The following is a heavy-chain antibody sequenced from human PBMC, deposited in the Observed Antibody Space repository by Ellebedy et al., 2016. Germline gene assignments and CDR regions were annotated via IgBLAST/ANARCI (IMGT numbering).Heavy chain of an antibody. CDR1: GYTFSNYG. Sequence: ASVKVSXXASGYTFSNYGITWVRQAPGQGLEWMGWISAYNGDTNYAQKLQDRVTMTTDTSTSTAYMELRTLKSDDTAMYYCARDRKAAAGLSVYYYYYGMDVWGQGTTVTVSS. J-gene: IGHJ6*02. D-gene: IGHD6-13*01. CDR2: ISAYNGDT. V-gene: IGHV1-18*01. CDR3: ARDRKAAAGLSVYYYYYGMDV.